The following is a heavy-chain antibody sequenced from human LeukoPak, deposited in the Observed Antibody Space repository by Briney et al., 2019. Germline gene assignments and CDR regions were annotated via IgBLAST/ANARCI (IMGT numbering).Heavy chain of an antibody. V-gene: IGHV3-48*03. CDR2: ISSSGSTI. CDR3: ARLAAAAYFDY. J-gene: IGHJ4*02. Sequence: GGSLRLSCAASGFTFSSYEMNWVRQAPGKGLEWASYISSSGSTIYYADSVKGRFTISRDNAKNSLYLQMNSLRAEDTAVYYCARLAAAAYFDYWGQGTLVTVSS. D-gene: IGHD6-13*01. CDR1: GFTFSSYE.